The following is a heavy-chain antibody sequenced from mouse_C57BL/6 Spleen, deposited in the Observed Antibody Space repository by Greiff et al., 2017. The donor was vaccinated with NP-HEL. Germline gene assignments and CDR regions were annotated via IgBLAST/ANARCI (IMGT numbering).Heavy chain of an antibody. CDR1: GFTFNTYA. Sequence: EVQLVESGGGLVQPKGSLKLSCAASGFTFNTYAMHWVRQAPGKGLEWVARIRSKSSNYATYYADSVKDRFTISRDDSQSLLYLQMNNLKAEDTAMYYCVRDGGTGGGRYFDYWGQGTTLTVSS. D-gene: IGHD3-3*01. V-gene: IGHV10-3*01. J-gene: IGHJ2*01. CDR2: IRSKSSNYAT. CDR3: VRDGGTGGGRYFDY.